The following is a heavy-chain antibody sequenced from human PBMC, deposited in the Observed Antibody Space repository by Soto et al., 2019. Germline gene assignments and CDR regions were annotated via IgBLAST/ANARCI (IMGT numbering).Heavy chain of an antibody. CDR2: IWYDGSNK. J-gene: IGHJ4*02. D-gene: IGHD2-15*01. CDR1: GFNFGSYA. V-gene: IGHV3-33*01. Sequence: QVQLVESGGGVVQPGTSLRLSCAASGFNFGSYAMHWVRQAPGKGLEWVATIWYDGSNKYYTGSVKGRFTISRENSKNTVFLQMNSLRAEDTAVFYCVRGGGSASATLDYWGQGTLVTVSS. CDR3: VRGGGSASATLDY.